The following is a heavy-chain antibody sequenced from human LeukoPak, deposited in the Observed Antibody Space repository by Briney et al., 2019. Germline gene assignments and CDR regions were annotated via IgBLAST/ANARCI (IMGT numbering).Heavy chain of an antibody. CDR2: IYYSGST. CDR1: SGSINYYY. J-gene: IGHJ5*01. V-gene: IGHV4-59*01. CDR3: ARGGKYSSSWFDS. Sequence: SETLSLTCSVSSGSINYYYWNWIRQPPGKGLEWIGCIYYSGSTNCNPSLESRVTISVDTAKNQFSLKLSSVTAADTAMYYCARGGKYSSSWFDSWGQGTLVTVSS. D-gene: IGHD6-13*01.